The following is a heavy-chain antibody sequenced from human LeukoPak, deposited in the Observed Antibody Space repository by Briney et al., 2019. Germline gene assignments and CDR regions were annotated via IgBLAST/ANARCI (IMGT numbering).Heavy chain of an antibody. Sequence: ASVKVSCKASGYTFTSYHIHWVRQAPGQGLEWMGIINPSAGSTDYAQKFQGRVTMTRDTSTTTVYMELTSLRSEDTAVYYCAREALLTLNWFDPWGQGTLVTVSS. V-gene: IGHV1-46*01. J-gene: IGHJ5*02. CDR3: AREALLTLNWFDP. CDR1: GYTFTSYH. CDR2: INPSAGST. D-gene: IGHD2-8*02.